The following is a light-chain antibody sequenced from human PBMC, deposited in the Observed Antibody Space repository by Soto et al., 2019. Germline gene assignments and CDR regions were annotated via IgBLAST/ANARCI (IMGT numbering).Light chain of an antibody. CDR2: DAS. CDR1: QSVSSK. Sequence: EIVMTQSPATLSVSPGESATLSCRASQSVSSKLAWYQQRPGQAPRLLIYDASNRATGIPARFSGRGSGTDFTLTISSLEPEDFAVYYCQQRSSAITFGQGTRLEI. V-gene: IGKV3-11*01. CDR3: QQRSSAIT. J-gene: IGKJ5*01.